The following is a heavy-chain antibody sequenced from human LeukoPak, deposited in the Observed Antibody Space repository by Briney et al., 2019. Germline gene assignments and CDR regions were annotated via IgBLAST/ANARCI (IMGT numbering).Heavy chain of an antibody. V-gene: IGHV4-39*01. CDR1: GGSISSRGFF. D-gene: IGHD2-15*01. CDR3: ARLSCSDTICPTLPYNHFDP. J-gene: IGHJ5*02. Sequence: SETLSLTCTVSGGSISSRGFFWGWIRQPSGKGPEWIGSVYYSGATYYNSSLKSRVTISVDTSKNHFSLKLSSVTAADTAVYYCARLSCSDTICPTLPYNHFDPWGQGTLVTVSS. CDR2: VYYSGAT.